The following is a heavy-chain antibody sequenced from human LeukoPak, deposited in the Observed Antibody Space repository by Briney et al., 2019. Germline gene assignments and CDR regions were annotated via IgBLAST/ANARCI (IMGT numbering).Heavy chain of an antibody. J-gene: IGHJ4*02. D-gene: IGHD6-6*01. V-gene: IGHV4-34*01. Sequence: SETLSLTCAVYGGSFSDYYWSWIRQPPGKGPEWIGEINHSGSTNYNPSLNSRVTISVDTSKNQFSLKLNSLTAADTAVYYCARKQLVPLAQSFDYWGQGTLVTVSS. CDR1: GGSFSDYY. CDR3: ARKQLVPLAQSFDY. CDR2: INHSGST.